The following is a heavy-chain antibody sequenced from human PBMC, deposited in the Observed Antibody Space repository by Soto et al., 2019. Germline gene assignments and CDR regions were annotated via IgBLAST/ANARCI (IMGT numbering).Heavy chain of an antibody. CDR1: GGTFNTYT. V-gene: IGHV1-69*02. D-gene: IGHD2-2*01. CDR3: SIGSWSAETFDV. Sequence: QVHLIQSGAEVKKPGSSVKVSCKAAGGTFNTYTLFWVRQAPGHGLEWMGRIIPMLPVTNYAQKFQGRLTLTAHKSTGTAFMERTSLTSDDTAVYYCSIGSWSAETFDVWGQGTMVTVSS. CDR2: IIPMLPVT. J-gene: IGHJ3*01.